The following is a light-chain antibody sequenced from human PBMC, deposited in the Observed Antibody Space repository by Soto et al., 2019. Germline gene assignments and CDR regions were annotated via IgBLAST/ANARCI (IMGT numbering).Light chain of an antibody. V-gene: IGKV3-11*01. CDR3: QQRSNWPLYT. CDR1: QSVSSY. J-gene: IGKJ2*01. Sequence: EIVLTQSPATLSLSPGERATLSCRASQSVSSYLAWYQQKPGQAPRLLIYDASNRATDIPVRFSGSGSGTDFTLTISSLEPEDFAVYYCQQRSNWPLYTFGQGTKLEIK. CDR2: DAS.